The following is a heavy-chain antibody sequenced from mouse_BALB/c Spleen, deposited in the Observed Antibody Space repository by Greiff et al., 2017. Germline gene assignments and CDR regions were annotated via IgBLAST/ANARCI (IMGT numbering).Heavy chain of an antibody. V-gene: IGHV1-5*01. CDR2: IYPGNSDT. Sequence: VQLQQSGTVLARPGASVKMSCKASGYTFTSYWMHWVKQRPGQGLEWIGAIYPGNSDTSYNQKFKGKAKLTAVTSTSTAYMELSSLTNEDSAVYYCTIYYDYDGYYAMDYWGQGTSVTVSS. D-gene: IGHD2-4*01. J-gene: IGHJ4*01. CDR3: TIYYDYDGYYAMDY. CDR1: GYTFTSYW.